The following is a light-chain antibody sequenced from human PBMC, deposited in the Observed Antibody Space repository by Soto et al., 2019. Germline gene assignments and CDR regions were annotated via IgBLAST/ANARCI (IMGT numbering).Light chain of an antibody. V-gene: IGKV1-5*01. CDR1: QGVGAW. J-gene: IGKJ1*01. Sequence: DIQMTQSPSTRLALVGETFTVPCRAGQGVGAWLAWYRQKPGEAPKLLIYDASALPRGVPSRFSGSGSGTKFPLTIASLQPDDFATYYCQQYETFSGTFGPGTKVEI. CDR2: DAS. CDR3: QQYETFSGT.